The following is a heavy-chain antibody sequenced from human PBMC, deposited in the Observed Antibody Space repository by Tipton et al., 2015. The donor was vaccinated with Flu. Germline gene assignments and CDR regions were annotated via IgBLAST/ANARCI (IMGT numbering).Heavy chain of an antibody. J-gene: IGHJ3*02. CDR3: ATSILYRDDAFDI. Sequence: TLSLTCTVSGGSISSSSYYWGWIRQPPGKGLEWIGSIYHSGSTYYNPSLKSRVTISVDTSKNQFSLKLSSVTAADTAVYYCATSILYRDDAFDIWGQGTMVTVSS. D-gene: IGHD2-21*01. V-gene: IGHV4-39*07. CDR2: IYHSGST. CDR1: GGSISSSSYY.